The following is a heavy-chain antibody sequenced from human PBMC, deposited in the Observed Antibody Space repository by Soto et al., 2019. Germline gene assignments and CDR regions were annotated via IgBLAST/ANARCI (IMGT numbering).Heavy chain of an antibody. J-gene: IGHJ4*02. V-gene: IGHV3-30*03. D-gene: IGHD3-10*01. CDR1: GFTFRSYA. CDR2: ISYDGKKT. Sequence: QVQLVESGGGVVQPGRSLRLSCAASGFTFRSYAMHWVRQTPGKGLEWVAYISYDGKKTYYADSVKGRFTISRDNYQNTLFLQMSGLQFEDTSGYSCVRGDGSGSFLLDYWGRGTLVTVSS. CDR3: VRGDGSGSFLLDY.